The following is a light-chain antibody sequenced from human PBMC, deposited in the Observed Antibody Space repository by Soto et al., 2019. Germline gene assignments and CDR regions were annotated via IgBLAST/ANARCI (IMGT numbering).Light chain of an antibody. CDR3: QQYNTWPPIT. J-gene: IGKJ5*01. CDR2: GAS. Sequence: TVMTQSPATLSVSPGERATLSCRASQSVSIHLAWYQQKPGQAPRLLIFGASTRATGIPARFSGTGSGTEFTLTISSLQSEDFAVYYCQQYNTWPPITFGQGTRLEIK. V-gene: IGKV3-15*01. CDR1: QSVSIH.